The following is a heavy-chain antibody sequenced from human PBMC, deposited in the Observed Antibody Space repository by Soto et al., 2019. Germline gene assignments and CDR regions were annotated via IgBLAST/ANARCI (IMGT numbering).Heavy chain of an antibody. V-gene: IGHV1-18*01. CDR1: GYTFTNYG. J-gene: IGHJ4*02. Sequence: QVQLVQSGPEVKKPGASVKVSCKTSGYTFTNYGISWVRQAPGQGLEWMGWITTDKGKTTYAQKFQGRVTMTTDTSTSTAYMELRSLRSDDTAKDYCATRSPAFDYWGQGTLVTVSS. CDR2: ITTDKGKT. CDR3: ATRSPAFDY.